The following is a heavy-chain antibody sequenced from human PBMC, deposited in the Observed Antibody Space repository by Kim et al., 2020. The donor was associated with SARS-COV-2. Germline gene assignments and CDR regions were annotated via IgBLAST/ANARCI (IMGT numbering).Heavy chain of an antibody. J-gene: IGHJ4*02. D-gene: IGHD6-13*01. V-gene: IGHV3-23*01. Sequence: DSVKGRFIIYRDNSKNTLYLQMNSLRVEDTAVYYCAKSTAASSSWNFDYWGQGTLVTVSS. CDR3: AKSTAASSSWNFDY.